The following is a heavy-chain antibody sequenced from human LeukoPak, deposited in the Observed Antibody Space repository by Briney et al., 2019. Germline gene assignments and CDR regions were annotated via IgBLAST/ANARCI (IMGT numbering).Heavy chain of an antibody. Sequence: SEALSLTCPVHRGSFTGFFLGWIRPPPREGLGWIGEINHSGSTNYNPSLKSRVTISVDTSKNQFSLKLNSMTAADTAVYYCARPIVGAFDFWGQGTMVIVSS. J-gene: IGHJ3*01. V-gene: IGHV4-34*01. D-gene: IGHD2-15*01. CDR1: RGSFTGFF. CDR2: INHSGST. CDR3: ARPIVGAFDF.